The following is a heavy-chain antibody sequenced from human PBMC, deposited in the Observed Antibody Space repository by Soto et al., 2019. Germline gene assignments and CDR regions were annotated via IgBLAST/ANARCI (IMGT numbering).Heavy chain of an antibody. Sequence: QVQLVQSGAEVKKPGASVKVSCEASGYPFDSFDINWVRQAAGQGLEWMGWMNPDSGDTAVAQRFQDRIIMTRTTSTSTAYMELSRLTPDHSAVYFCVRQTGGVATPGDDYWGQGTLVTVSS. V-gene: IGHV1-8*01. D-gene: IGHD2-15*01. CDR3: VRQTGGVATPGDDY. CDR1: GYPFDSFD. J-gene: IGHJ4*02. CDR2: MNPDSGDT.